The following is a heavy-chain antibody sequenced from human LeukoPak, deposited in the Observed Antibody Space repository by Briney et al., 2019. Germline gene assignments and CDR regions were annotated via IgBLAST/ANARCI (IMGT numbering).Heavy chain of an antibody. Sequence: GASVKVSCKASGYTFTSYGISWVRQAPGQGLEWMGWISAYNGNTNYAQKLQGRVTMTTDTSTSTAYMELRSLRSDDTAVYYCARVLLWFGELLWTFDYWGQGTLVTVSS. V-gene: IGHV1-18*01. CDR3: ARVLLWFGELLWTFDY. D-gene: IGHD3-10*01. CDR1: GYTFTSYG. CDR2: ISAYNGNT. J-gene: IGHJ4*02.